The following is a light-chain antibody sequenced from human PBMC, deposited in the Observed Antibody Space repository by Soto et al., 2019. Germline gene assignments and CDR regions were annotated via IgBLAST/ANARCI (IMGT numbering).Light chain of an antibody. CDR2: GAS. Sequence: EIVLTQSPGTLSLSPGERATLSCRASQSVSSSYLAWYQQKPGQAHRLLIYGASSRSTGITDRFSGSGSGTDFPLTINRLEPEDCAVYYCQQYGSSPTFGGGPKVYIK. J-gene: IGKJ4*01. V-gene: IGKV3-20*01. CDR1: QSVSSSY. CDR3: QQYGSSPT.